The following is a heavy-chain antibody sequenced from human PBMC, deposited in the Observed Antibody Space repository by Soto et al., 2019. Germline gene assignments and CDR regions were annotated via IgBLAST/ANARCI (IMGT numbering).Heavy chain of an antibody. V-gene: IGHV4-59*08. D-gene: IGHD3-10*01. Sequence: QVQLQESGPGLVKPSETLSLTCTVSGGSISSYYWSWIRQPPGKGLEWIGYIYYSGSTNYNPSLKSRVTISVDTSKNQFSLKLSSVTAADTAVYYCASSDSGRITYYYYYYMDVWGKGTTVTVSS. CDR1: GGSISSYY. CDR2: IYYSGST. CDR3: ASSDSGRITYYYYYYMDV. J-gene: IGHJ6*03.